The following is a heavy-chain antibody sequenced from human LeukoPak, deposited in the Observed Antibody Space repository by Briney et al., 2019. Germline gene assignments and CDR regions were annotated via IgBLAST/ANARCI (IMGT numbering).Heavy chain of an antibody. CDR1: GGSISSSSYY. CDR3: ASSVPPLYV. Sequence: SETLSLTFSVSGGSISSSSYYWGWIRQPPGKGLECIGRIYYSGSTYYNPSLKSRVTISVDTSKNQFSLKLNSVTAADTAVYYCASSVPPLYVWGQGTLVTVSS. CDR2: IYYSGST. V-gene: IGHV4-39*01. J-gene: IGHJ4*02. D-gene: IGHD3-16*01.